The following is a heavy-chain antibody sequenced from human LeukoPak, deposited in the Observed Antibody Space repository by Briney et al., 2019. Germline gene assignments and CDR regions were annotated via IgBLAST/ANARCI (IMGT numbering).Heavy chain of an antibody. D-gene: IGHD1-26*01. J-gene: IGHJ4*02. V-gene: IGHV1-2*02. Sequence: ASVKVSCKASGYTFGAYYMYWVRQAPGQGLEWMGWIRPNSGGTNYTQKFQGRVTMTRDTSINTAYMELSRLTSDDTAVYYCARGQVGADGSVDYWGQGTLVTVSS. CDR3: ARGQVGADGSVDY. CDR2: IRPNSGGT. CDR1: GYTFGAYY.